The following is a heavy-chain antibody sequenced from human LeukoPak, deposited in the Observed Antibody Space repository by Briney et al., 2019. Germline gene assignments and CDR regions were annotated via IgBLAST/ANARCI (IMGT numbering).Heavy chain of an antibody. CDR3: ARRHVEYSSSSDPYYFDY. D-gene: IGHD6-6*01. CDR1: GVSISSSSYY. V-gene: IGHV4-61*01. Sequence: SETLSLTCTVSGVSISSSSYYWSWIRQPPGKGLEWIGYIYYSGSTNYNPSLKSRVTISVDTSKNQFSLKLSSVTAADTAVYYCARRHVEYSSSSDPYYFDYWGQGTLVTVSS. CDR2: IYYSGST. J-gene: IGHJ4*02.